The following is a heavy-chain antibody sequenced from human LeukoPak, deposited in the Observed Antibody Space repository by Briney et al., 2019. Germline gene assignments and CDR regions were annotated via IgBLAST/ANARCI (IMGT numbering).Heavy chain of an antibody. D-gene: IGHD3-10*01. CDR1: GFIFSGYY. Sequence: GGSLRLSCATSGFIFSGYYMSWIRQAPGKGLEWVSYISGSGNDISYADSVKGRFTISRDNAKNSLYLQMNSLRAEDTAVYYCARGNYYGSGSNDYWGQGTLVTVSS. CDR2: ISGSGNDI. V-gene: IGHV3-11*04. J-gene: IGHJ4*02. CDR3: ARGNYYGSGSNDY.